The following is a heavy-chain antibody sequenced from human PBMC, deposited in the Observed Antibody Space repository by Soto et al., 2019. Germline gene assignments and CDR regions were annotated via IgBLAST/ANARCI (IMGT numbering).Heavy chain of an antibody. D-gene: IGHD2-15*01. CDR2: ISGSGGNT. V-gene: IGHV3-23*01. J-gene: IGHJ5*02. Sequence: EVQLLESGGGLVQPGGSLRLSCAASGFTFSSYAMTWVRHAPGKGLEWVSTISGSGGNTYYADSVKGRFTVSRDNSKNTLYLQMNSVRAEDTAVYYGAKGVRTWWDVNLYNWFDPWGQGTLVTVSS. CDR3: AKGVRTWWDVNLYNWFDP. CDR1: GFTFSSYA.